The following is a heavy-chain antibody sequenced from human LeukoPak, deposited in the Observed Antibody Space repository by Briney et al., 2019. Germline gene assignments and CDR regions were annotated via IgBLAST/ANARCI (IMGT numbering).Heavy chain of an antibody. D-gene: IGHD1-26*01. J-gene: IGHJ6*03. Sequence: SETLSLACTVSGYSITTNYYWAWIRQSPGTGLEWIGSVYHNGETYYNPSLKSRVIISVDTSKNEFSLRLTSVTAADTAVYYCVTPRSWELSDMAVWGKGTTVIVSS. CDR2: VYHNGET. CDR1: GYSITTNYY. CDR3: VTPRSWELSDMAV. V-gene: IGHV4-38-2*02.